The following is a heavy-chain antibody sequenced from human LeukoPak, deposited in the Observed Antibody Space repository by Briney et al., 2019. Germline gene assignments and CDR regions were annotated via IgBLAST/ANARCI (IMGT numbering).Heavy chain of an antibody. J-gene: IGHJ4*02. Sequence: GGSLRLSCAASGSTFSSYGMHWVRQAPGKGLEWVAVISSDGSNKYYADSVKGRFTISRDNSKNTLYLQMNSLRDEDTAVYYCARGSGTTVVTIEYWGQGTLVTVSS. CDR1: GSTFSSYG. CDR3: ARGSGTTVVTIEY. CDR2: ISSDGSNK. D-gene: IGHD4-23*01. V-gene: IGHV3-30*03.